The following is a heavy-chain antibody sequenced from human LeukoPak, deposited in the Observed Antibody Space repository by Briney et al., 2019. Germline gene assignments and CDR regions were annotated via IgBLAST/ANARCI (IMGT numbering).Heavy chain of an antibody. CDR1: GFTFSSYA. V-gene: IGHV3-53*01. J-gene: IGHJ4*02. CDR2: IYSGGST. CDR3: ARGFPGYSGSQFDY. D-gene: IGHD1-26*01. Sequence: PGGSLRLSCAASGFTFSSYAMSWVRQAPGKGLEWVSVIYSGGSTYYADSVKGRFTISRDSSKNTLYLQMNSLRAEDTAVYYCARGFPGYSGSQFDYWGQGTLVTVFS.